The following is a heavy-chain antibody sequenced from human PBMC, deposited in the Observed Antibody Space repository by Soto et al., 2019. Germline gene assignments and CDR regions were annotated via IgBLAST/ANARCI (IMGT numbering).Heavy chain of an antibody. V-gene: IGHV3-23*01. CDR3: AKDAISGDGVWLLDS. CDR2: LLRSGSST. CDR1: GVTFSRYA. J-gene: IGHJ5*02. Sequence: PGGSLRLSCAASGVTFSRYAMTWARQAPGKGLGWGASLLRSGSSTYYADSVRGRFTISSDLSADSLYPQMDSLRAEDTPVYYCAKDAISGDGVWLLDSWGQGHVVNVDS. D-gene: IGHD4-17*01.